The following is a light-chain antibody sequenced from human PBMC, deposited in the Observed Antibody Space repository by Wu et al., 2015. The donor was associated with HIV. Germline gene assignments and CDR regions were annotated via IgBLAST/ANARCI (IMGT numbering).Light chain of an antibody. V-gene: IGKV1-27*01. CDR2: AAS. Sequence: DVQMTQSPSSLSASVGDRVTITCRASQDISTYLVWYQQKPGKVPKVLIYAASILQSGVPSRFSGSGSGTDFTLTISNLQPEDVAAYYCQKCNTAPWTFGQGTKVEMK. J-gene: IGKJ1*01. CDR3: QKCNTAPWT. CDR1: QDISTY.